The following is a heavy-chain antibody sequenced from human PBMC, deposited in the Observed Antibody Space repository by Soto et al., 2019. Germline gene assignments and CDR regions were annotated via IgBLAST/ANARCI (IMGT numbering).Heavy chain of an antibody. V-gene: IGHV3-23*01. CDR1: GFTFSSYG. J-gene: IGHJ4*02. D-gene: IGHD4-17*01. Sequence: GSLRLSCAASGFTFSSYGMHWVRQAPGKGLEWVAVITGSGGSTYYADSVKGRFTISRDTSKNTLFLQMNSLRAEDTAVYYCAKDRYGDFGGIDYWGQGTMVTVSS. CDR2: ITGSGGST. CDR3: AKDRYGDFGGIDY.